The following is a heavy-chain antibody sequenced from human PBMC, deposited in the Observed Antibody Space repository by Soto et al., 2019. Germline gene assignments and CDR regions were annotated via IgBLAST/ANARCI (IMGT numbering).Heavy chain of an antibody. CDR3: ARAPTVTTRGWFDP. J-gene: IGHJ5*02. Sequence: SETLSLTCTVSGGSISSGGYYWSWILQHPGKGLEWIGYIYYSGSTYYNPSLKSRVTISVDTSKNQFSLKLSSVTAADTAVYYCARAPTVTTRGWFDPWGQGTLVTVSS. D-gene: IGHD4-17*01. CDR1: GGSISSGGYY. CDR2: IYYSGST. V-gene: IGHV4-31*03.